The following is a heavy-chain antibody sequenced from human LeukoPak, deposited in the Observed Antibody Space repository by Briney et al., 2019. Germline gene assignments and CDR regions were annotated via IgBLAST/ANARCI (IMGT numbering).Heavy chain of an antibody. CDR1: GGSISSGDYY. Sequence: SETLSLTCTVSGGSISSGDYYWSWIRQPPGTGLEWIGYIYYSGSTYYNPSLKSRVTISVDTSKNQFSLQLNSVTPEDTAVYYCARGRDEYSSSLDYWGQGTLVTVSS. CDR2: IYYSGST. J-gene: IGHJ4*02. D-gene: IGHD6-6*01. CDR3: ARGRDEYSSSLDY. V-gene: IGHV4-30-4*08.